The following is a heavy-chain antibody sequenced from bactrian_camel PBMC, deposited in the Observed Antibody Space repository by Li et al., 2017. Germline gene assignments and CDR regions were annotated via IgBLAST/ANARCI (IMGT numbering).Heavy chain of an antibody. CDR1: GYMDRNYC. V-gene: IGHV3S53*01. J-gene: IGHJ4*01. CDR2: IDRDGIT. Sequence: HVQLVESGGGSVQAGGSLTLSCEAPGYMDRNYCMGWFRQAPEKQREGVAAIDRDGITSYADSVKGRFTISQDRAKNTLYLQMNSLKPEDSALYYCVADPSVFPVCRIGVMRTDYRGQGTQVTVS. CDR3: VADPSVFPVCRIGVMRTDY.